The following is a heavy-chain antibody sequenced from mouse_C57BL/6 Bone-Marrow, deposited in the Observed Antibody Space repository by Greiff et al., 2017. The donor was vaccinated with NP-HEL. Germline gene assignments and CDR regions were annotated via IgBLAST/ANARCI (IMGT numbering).Heavy chain of an antibody. J-gene: IGHJ4*01. CDR2: IYPGSGST. Sequence: QVQLQQPGAELVKPGASVKMSCKASGYTFTSYWITWVKQRPGQGLEWIGDIYPGSGSTNYNEKFKSKATLTVDTSSSTAYMHLSSLTSEDSAVYVCARLGGNVTTRGYAMDYWGQGTSVTVSS. V-gene: IGHV1-55*01. CDR1: GYTFTSYW. D-gene: IGHD2-12*01. CDR3: ARLGGNVTTRGYAMDY.